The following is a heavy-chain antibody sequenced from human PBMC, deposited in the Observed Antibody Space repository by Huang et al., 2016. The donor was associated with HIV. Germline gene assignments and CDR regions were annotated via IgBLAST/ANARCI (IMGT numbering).Heavy chain of an antibody. Sequence: QVQLVQSGSELRKPGASVKVSCKASGYTFTTYSLIWVRQAPGQGLEWMGLINTKTGKTTYAQGFTGRFVFSLDTTVSTAYLQISSLKTDDTAKYFCARYRLTGTFLDSWGQGTQVTVSS. V-gene: IGHV7-4-1*02. D-gene: IGHD3-9*01. CDR3: ARYRLTGTFLDS. J-gene: IGHJ4*02. CDR2: INTKTGKT. CDR1: GYTFTTYS.